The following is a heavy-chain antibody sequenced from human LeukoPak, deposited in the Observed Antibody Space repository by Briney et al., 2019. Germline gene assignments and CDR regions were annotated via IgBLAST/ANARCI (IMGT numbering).Heavy chain of an antibody. CDR3: ARTMAAPDENWFDP. Sequence: ASVKVSCKASGYTFTSYGISWVRQAPGQGLEWMGWISAYNGNTNYAQKLQGRVTMTTDTSTRTAYMELRSLRSDDTAVYYCARTMAAPDENWFDPWGQGTLVTVSS. D-gene: IGHD5-24*01. J-gene: IGHJ5*02. V-gene: IGHV1-18*01. CDR2: ISAYNGNT. CDR1: GYTFTSYG.